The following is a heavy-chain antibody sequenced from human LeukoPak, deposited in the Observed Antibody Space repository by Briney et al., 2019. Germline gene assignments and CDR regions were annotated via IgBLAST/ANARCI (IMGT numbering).Heavy chain of an antibody. CDR2: ISYDGSNK. CDR1: GFTFSSYA. D-gene: IGHD4-17*01. J-gene: IGHJ4*02. V-gene: IGHV3-30*04. CDR3: ARADYGDYAFDY. Sequence: GGSLRLSCAASGFTFSSYAMHWVRQAPGKGLEWVAVISYDGSNKYYADSVKGRFTISRDNSKNTLYLQTNSLRAEDTAVYYCARADYGDYAFDYWGQGTLVTVSS.